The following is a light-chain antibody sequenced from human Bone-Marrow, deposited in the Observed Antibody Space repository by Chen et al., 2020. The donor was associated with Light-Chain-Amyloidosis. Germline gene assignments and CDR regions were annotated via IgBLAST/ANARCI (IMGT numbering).Light chain of an antibody. V-gene: IGLV3-25*03. CDR1: ALPKEN. J-gene: IGLJ2*01. Sequence: SYELTQPPSVSVSPGQTARFTCSGDALPKENAYWYQQKPGQAPVLVIYKDSERPLGIPERFSGSSSGTTVTLTISGVQAEDEADYYCQSADSSGSYLVIFGGGTKLTVL. CDR2: KDS. CDR3: QSADSSGSYLVI.